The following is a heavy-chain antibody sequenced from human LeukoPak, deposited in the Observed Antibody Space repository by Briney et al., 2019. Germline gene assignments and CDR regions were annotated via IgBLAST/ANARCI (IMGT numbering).Heavy chain of an antibody. CDR3: ARTSGYGDYVFDY. V-gene: IGHV4-59*12. CDR1: GGSISSYY. CDR2: IYYSGST. D-gene: IGHD4-17*01. J-gene: IGHJ4*02. Sequence: KPSETLSLTCTVSGGSISSYYWSWIRQPPGKGLEWIGYIYYSGSTNYNPSLKSRVTMSVDTSKNQFSLKLSSVTAVDTAVYYCARTSGYGDYVFDYWGQGTLVTVSS.